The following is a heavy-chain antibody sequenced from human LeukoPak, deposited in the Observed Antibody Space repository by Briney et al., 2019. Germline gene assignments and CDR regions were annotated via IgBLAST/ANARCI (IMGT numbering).Heavy chain of an antibody. D-gene: IGHD5-12*01. J-gene: IGHJ4*02. Sequence: SETLSLTCAVYGGSFSGYYWSWIRQPPGKGLEWIGEINHSGSTNYNPSLTSRVTISVDTSKNQFSLKLSSVTAADTAVYYCARGPRGYSCYGLLRFDYWGQGTLVSVSS. CDR1: GGSFSGYY. CDR2: INHSGST. V-gene: IGHV4-34*01. CDR3: ARGPRGYSCYGLLRFDY.